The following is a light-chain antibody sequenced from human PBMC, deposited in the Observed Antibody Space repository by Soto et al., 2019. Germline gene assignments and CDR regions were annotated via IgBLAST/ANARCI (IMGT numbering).Light chain of an antibody. V-gene: IGKV1-39*01. CDR3: QQSFSFPVT. J-gene: IGKJ2*01. CDR2: AAS. CDR1: QTITRY. Sequence: DIQMTQSPSSLSASVGDRVTITCRANQTITRYLNWYQQKPGTAPKLLIYAASSLQEGVPSRFTGSGSGTDFTLTISTLQPEDFAAYSCQQSFSFPVTFGQGTKLEIK.